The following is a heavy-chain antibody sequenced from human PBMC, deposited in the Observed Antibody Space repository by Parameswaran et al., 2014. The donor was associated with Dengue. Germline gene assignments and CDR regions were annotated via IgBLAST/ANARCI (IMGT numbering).Heavy chain of an antibody. J-gene: IGHJ6*03. CDR3: ARGGGTMVRGVILPHDYYFYYMVV. CDR2: ISAYNGDT. D-gene: IGHD3-10*01. Sequence: WVRQAPGQGLEWMGWISAYNGDTSYAENLQGRVTMTTDTSTTTVYMELRSLRSDDTAFYYCARGGGTMVRGVILPHDYYFYYMVVWGKGTTVTVSS. V-gene: IGHV1-18*01.